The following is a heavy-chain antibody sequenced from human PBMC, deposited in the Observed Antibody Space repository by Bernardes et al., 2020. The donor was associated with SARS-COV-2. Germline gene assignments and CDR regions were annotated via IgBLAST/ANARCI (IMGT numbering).Heavy chain of an antibody. CDR1: GFSFRSSG. V-gene: IGHV3-30*18. CDR3: AKEGDSRTSRRTDS. CDR2: IAHDGSLQ. J-gene: IGHJ5*01. Sequence: LRLSCPASGFSFRSSGMHWVRQAPGKGLEWLAFIAHDGSLQYYADSVKGRFTISRDNSKNTLYLEMNSLRPEDTAVYYCAKEGDSRTSRRTDSWGQGTLVTVSS. D-gene: IGHD2-2*01.